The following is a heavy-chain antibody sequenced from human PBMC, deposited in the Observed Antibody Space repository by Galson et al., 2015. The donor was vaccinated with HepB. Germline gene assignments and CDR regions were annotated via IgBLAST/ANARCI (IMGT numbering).Heavy chain of an antibody. J-gene: IGHJ4*02. CDR3: AREGGTIFGVVMGGDY. D-gene: IGHD3-3*01. CDR2: INAGNGNT. Sequence: SVKVSCKASGYSFTSYPMHWVRQAPGQRLEWMGWINAGNGNTNYSQKFQGRVTITRDTSASTAYMELSSLRSEDTAVYYCAREGGTIFGVVMGGDYWGQGTLVTVSS. V-gene: IGHV1-3*01. CDR1: GYSFTSYP.